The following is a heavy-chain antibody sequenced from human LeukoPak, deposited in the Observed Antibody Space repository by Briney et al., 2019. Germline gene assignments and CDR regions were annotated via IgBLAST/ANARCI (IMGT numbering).Heavy chain of an antibody. D-gene: IGHD3-9*01. Sequence: PGGSLRLSCAASGFTFSDYYMSWIRQAPGEGLEWVSYISSSGSARYYADSVKGRFTISRDNAKNSLYLQMNSLRAEDTAVYYCAIPDRRYGDAFDIWGQGTMVTVSS. CDR3: AIPDRRYGDAFDI. CDR1: GFTFSDYY. CDR2: ISSSGSAR. J-gene: IGHJ3*02. V-gene: IGHV3-11*04.